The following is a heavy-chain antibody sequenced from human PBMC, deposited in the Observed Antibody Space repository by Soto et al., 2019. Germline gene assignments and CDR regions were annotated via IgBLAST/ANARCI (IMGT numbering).Heavy chain of an antibody. D-gene: IGHD3-22*01. CDR1: GGSISSYY. V-gene: IGHV4-59*01. CDR2: IYYSGST. Sequence: SETLSLTCTVSGGSISSYYWSWIRQPPGKGLEWIGYIYYSGSTNYNPSLKSRVTISVDTYKNKCSLKLSSVTAADTAVYYCARDGYYYDSSGYQRVYYFDYWGQGTLVTVSS. CDR3: ARDGYYYDSSGYQRVYYFDY. J-gene: IGHJ4*02.